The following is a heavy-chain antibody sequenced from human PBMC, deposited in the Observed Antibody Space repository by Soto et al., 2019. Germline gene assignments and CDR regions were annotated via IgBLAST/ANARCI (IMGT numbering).Heavy chain of an antibody. J-gene: IGHJ4*02. CDR3: ARSFGAVTKFDY. D-gene: IGHD3-3*01. CDR2: IYYSGST. V-gene: IGHV4-31*03. CDR1: GVSISSGGYY. Sequence: PSETVSLTCTVSGVSISSGGYYWSWMRQHPGKGLEWIGYIYYSGSTYYNPSLKSRVTISVDTSKNQFSLKLSSVTAAATAVSYCARSFGAVTKFDYWGQGTLVTVSS.